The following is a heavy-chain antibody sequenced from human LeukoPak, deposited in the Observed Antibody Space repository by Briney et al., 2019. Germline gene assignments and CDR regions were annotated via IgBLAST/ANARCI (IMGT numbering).Heavy chain of an antibody. J-gene: IGHJ4*02. Sequence: GESLKISCEGSGYSFSNYWIGWVRQMPVKGLEWMGIINPGDYETRYSPSFQGLVTISVDKSISTAYLQWSSLKASDTAMYYCAIPPGYCGNDCSFDHWGQGTLVTVSS. V-gene: IGHV5-51*01. CDR2: INPGDYET. CDR3: AIPPGYCGNDCSFDH. CDR1: GYSFSNYW. D-gene: IGHD2-21*02.